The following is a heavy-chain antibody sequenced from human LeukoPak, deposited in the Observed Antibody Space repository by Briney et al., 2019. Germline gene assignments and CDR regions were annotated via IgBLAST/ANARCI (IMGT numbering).Heavy chain of an antibody. J-gene: IGHJ4*02. Sequence: GGSLRLSCEASGFTFSVSAMSCVPPALRKGLCWVSPISTSSGSTVYSDSVKGRFTISRDNSKNTLYLQMNSLRAEDTAVYYCAKDLLGSGSYHFDYWGQGTLVTVSS. CDR1: GFTFSVSA. D-gene: IGHD1-26*01. CDR2: ISTSSGST. V-gene: IGHV3-23*01. CDR3: AKDLLGSGSYHFDY.